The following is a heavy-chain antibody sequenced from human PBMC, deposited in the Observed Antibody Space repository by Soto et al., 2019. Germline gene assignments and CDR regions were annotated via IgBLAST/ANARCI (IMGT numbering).Heavy chain of an antibody. J-gene: IGHJ4*02. V-gene: IGHV3-33*01. CDR1: GFTFSSYG. D-gene: IGHD3-22*01. Sequence: ALRLSCAASGFTFSSYGMHWVRQAPGKGLEWVAVIWYDGSNKYYADSVKGRFTISRDNSKNTLYLQMNSLRAEDTAVYYCARASLMNYYDSSGYYDYFDYWGQGTLVTVSS. CDR2: IWYDGSNK. CDR3: ARASLMNYYDSSGYYDYFDY.